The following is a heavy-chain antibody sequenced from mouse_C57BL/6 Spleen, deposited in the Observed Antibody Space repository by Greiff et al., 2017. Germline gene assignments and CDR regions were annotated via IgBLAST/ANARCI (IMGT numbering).Heavy chain of an antibody. Sequence: VQLQQSGPGLVAPSQSLSITCTVSGFSLTSYAISWVRQPPGKGLEWLGVIWTGGGTNYNSALKSRLSISKDNSKSQVFLKMNSLQTDDTARYYCARNPLYGKMYAMDYWGQGTSVTVSS. J-gene: IGHJ4*01. CDR1: GFSLTSYA. D-gene: IGHD1-1*01. V-gene: IGHV2-9-1*01. CDR3: ARNPLYGKMYAMDY. CDR2: IWTGGGT.